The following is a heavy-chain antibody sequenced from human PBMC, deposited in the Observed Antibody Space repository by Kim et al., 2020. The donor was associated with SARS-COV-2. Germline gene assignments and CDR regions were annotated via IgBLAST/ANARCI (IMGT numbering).Heavy chain of an antibody. D-gene: IGHD5-18*01. V-gene: IGHV3-33*05. CDR1: GFTFSSYG. CDR2: TSKDGSNK. Sequence: GGSLRLSCAASGFTFSSYGMHWVRQAPGKGLEWVAVTSKDGSNKHYGDSVKGRFSISRDNSKNTLYLQMNSLRAEDTAVYYCARAKSRPIQLWSTPIDRATYYCNMDVWGQGTTVTVSS. CDR3: ARAKSRPIQLWSTPIDRATYYCNMDV. J-gene: IGHJ6*02.